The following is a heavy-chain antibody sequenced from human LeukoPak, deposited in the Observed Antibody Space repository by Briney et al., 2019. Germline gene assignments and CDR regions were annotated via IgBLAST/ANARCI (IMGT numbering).Heavy chain of an antibody. CDR1: GFTFSNAW. Sequence: GGSLRLSCAVSGFTFSNAWMSWVRQAPGKGLEWVGRIQSKTDGGTRDYAAPVKGRFTISRDDSKNTLYLQMNSLKTEDTAVYYCTTGLYVWGSYRPLDYWGQGTLVTVSS. D-gene: IGHD3-16*02. V-gene: IGHV3-15*01. CDR3: TTGLYVWGSYRPLDY. CDR2: IQSKTDGGTR. J-gene: IGHJ4*02.